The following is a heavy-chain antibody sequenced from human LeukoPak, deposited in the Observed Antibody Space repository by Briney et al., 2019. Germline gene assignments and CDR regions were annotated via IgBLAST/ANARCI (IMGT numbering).Heavy chain of an antibody. CDR3: ARHSGSFYFYYYMDV. J-gene: IGHJ6*03. Sequence: SETLSLTCTVSGVSISSSNSYWGWIRQPPGKGLEWIGSIYYSGNTYYNASLKSQVSISIDTSKNQFSLRLTSVTAADTAVYYCARHSGSFYFYYYMDVWGKGTTVTVSS. V-gene: IGHV4-39*01. CDR2: IYYSGNT. D-gene: IGHD1-26*01. CDR1: GVSISSSNSY.